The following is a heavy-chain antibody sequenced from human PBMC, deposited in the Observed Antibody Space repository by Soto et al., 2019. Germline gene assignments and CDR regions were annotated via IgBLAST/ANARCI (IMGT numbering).Heavy chain of an antibody. V-gene: IGHV6-1*01. CDR1: SGNIPS. CDR2: TYHXSRWYN. CDR3: SREFPEYVSSASYLDS. D-gene: IGHD6-19*01. J-gene: IGHJ4*02. Sequence: SGNIPSCNWISKSPSRGLQWLGRTYHXSRWYNYYAVSVKSRLTVTPDKSKNQFSLHLNSVTPDDTADYYCSREFPEYVSSASYLDSGGQGVLVTV.